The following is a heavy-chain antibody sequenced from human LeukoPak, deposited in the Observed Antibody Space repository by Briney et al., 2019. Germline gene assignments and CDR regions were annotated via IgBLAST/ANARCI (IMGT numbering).Heavy chain of an antibody. CDR2: ISWNSGSI. CDR3: AKLVYDSSGYLSDAFDI. D-gene: IGHD3-22*01. J-gene: IGHJ3*02. V-gene: IGHV3-9*01. CDR1: GFTFDDYA. Sequence: PGGSLRLSCAASGFTFDDYAMHWVRQAPGKGLEWVSGISWNSGSIGYADSVKGRFTISRDNAKNSLYLQMNSLRAEDTALCYCAKLVYDSSGYLSDAFDIWGQGTMVTVSS.